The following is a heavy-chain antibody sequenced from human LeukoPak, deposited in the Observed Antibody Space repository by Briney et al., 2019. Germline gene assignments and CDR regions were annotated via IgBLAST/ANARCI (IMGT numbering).Heavy chain of an antibody. D-gene: IGHD3-10*01. Sequence: SVKVSCKASGGTFSSYAISWVRQAPGQGLEWMGGIIPIFGTANYAQKFQGRVTITADESTSTAYMELSSLRSEGTAVYYCASLGVYGSGSYYKKYYFDYWGQGTLVTVSS. J-gene: IGHJ4*02. CDR1: GGTFSSYA. CDR3: ASLGVYGSGSYYKKYYFDY. V-gene: IGHV1-69*13. CDR2: IIPIFGTA.